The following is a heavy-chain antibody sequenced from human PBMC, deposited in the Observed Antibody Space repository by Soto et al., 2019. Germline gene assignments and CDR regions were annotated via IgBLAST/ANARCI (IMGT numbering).Heavy chain of an antibody. Sequence: GGSLSLSCAASGFIFTSYSMNWVRQAPGKGLEWVSSISSSSSYIYYADSVKGRFTISRDNAKNSLYLQMNSLRAEDTAVYYCARDPAISHWGQGTLVTVSS. J-gene: IGHJ4*02. CDR1: GFIFTSYS. V-gene: IGHV3-21*01. D-gene: IGHD3-3*02. CDR3: ARDPAISH. CDR2: ISSSSSYI.